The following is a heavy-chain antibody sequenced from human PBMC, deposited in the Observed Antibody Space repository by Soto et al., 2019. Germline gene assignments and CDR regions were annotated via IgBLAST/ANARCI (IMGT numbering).Heavy chain of an antibody. J-gene: IGHJ5*02. CDR2: IYYSGST. CDR1: GGSISSYY. CDR3: ARPLFGWGIWFDP. Sequence: QVQLQESGPGLVKPSETLSLTCTVSGGSISSYYWSWIRQPPGKGLEWIGYIYYSGSTNYNPSLKSRVTISVDTSKNQFSLKLSSVTAEDTAVYYCARPLFGWGIWFDPWGQGTLVTVSS. D-gene: IGHD3-10*02. V-gene: IGHV4-59*01.